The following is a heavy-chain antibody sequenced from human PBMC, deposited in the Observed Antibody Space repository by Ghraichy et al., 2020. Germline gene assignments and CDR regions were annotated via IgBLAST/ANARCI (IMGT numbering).Heavy chain of an antibody. CDR1: GFTFSNYW. J-gene: IGHJ4*02. Sequence: GGSLRLSCAASGFTFSNYWMHWVRQAPGKGLVWVSRINGDGTSTYYADSVKGRFTISRDNIKDTLYLELNSLRADDTAMYYCARDRYDFWIGYWYDFCCQGTPVTVSS. CDR2: INGDGTST. CDR3: ARDRYDFWIGYWYDF. D-gene: IGHD3-3*01. V-gene: IGHV3-74*01.